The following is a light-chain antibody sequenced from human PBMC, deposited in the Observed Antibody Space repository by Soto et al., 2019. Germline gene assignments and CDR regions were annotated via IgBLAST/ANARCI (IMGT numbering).Light chain of an antibody. Sequence: DIQMTQSPSTLSASVGDRVTITCRASQSISSWLAWYHQKPGKAPKLLIYKASSLESGVPSRFSGSGSGTEFTLTINSLQPDDFATYYCQQYDSYPCTFGNGTKLDIK. CDR2: KAS. V-gene: IGKV1-5*03. J-gene: IGKJ2*02. CDR1: QSISSW. CDR3: QQYDSYPCT.